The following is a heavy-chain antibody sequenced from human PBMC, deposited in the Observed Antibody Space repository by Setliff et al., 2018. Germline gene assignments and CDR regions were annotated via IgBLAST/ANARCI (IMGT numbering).Heavy chain of an antibody. CDR1: GYSISSGHY. D-gene: IGHD3-16*01. CDR3: ARDGGEY. CDR2: IKQDGSEK. J-gene: IGHJ4*02. V-gene: IGHV3-7*01. Sequence: PSETLSLTCTVSGYSISSGHYWGWIRQSPGKGLEWVANIKQDGSEKYYVDSVKGRFTISRDNAKNSLYLQMNSLRAEDTAVYYCARDGGEYWDQGTLVTVSS.